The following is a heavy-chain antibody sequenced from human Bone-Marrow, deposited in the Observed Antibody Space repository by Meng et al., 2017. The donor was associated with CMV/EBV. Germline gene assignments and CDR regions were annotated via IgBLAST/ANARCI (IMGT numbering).Heavy chain of an antibody. Sequence: SVKVSCKASGFTFTSSAVQWVRQARGQRLEWIGWIVVGSGNTNYAQKFQERVTITRDMSTSTAYMELRSLRSDDTAVYYCARAYYDSSALFPYWGHGTLVTVSS. D-gene: IGHD3-22*01. V-gene: IGHV1-58*01. CDR3: ARAYYDSSALFPY. CDR1: GFTFTSSA. CDR2: IVVGSGNT. J-gene: IGHJ4*01.